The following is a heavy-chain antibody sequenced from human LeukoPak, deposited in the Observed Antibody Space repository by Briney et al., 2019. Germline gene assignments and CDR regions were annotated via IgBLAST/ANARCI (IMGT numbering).Heavy chain of an antibody. CDR1: GGSISSGSYH. Sequence: SQTLSLTCTVSGGSISSGSYHWIWIRQPARKGLEWIGYIYYSGSTNYNPSLKSRVTISVDTSKNQFSLKLSSVTAADTAVYYCARVVRSSGYDRGFVLRGFVDYWGQGTLVTVSS. CDR3: ARVVRSSGYDRGFVLRGFVDY. D-gene: IGHD5-12*01. V-gene: IGHV4-61*10. J-gene: IGHJ4*02. CDR2: IYYSGST.